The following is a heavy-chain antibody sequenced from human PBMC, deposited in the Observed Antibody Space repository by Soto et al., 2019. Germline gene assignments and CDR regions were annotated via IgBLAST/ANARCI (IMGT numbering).Heavy chain of an antibody. D-gene: IGHD7-27*01. V-gene: IGHV1-8*02. CDR3: ARNRRETGDFDY. J-gene: IGHJ4*02. Sequence: QAELVQSGAEVKKRGASVKDSCKASGYTFTTYDVNWMRQATGQGPEWLGWMNPYNGDTGYAQKFQGRVTSTRDTSINTAYLELSSLTYEDKAVYYCARNRRETGDFDYWGQGTLVTVSS. CDR2: MNPYNGDT. CDR1: GYTFTTYD.